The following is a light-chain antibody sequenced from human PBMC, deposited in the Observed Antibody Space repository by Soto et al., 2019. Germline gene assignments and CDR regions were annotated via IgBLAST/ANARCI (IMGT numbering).Light chain of an antibody. CDR1: SGDIASDY. Sequence: NFMLTQPHSLSESPGKTVTISCTRSSGDIASDYVQWYQQRPASAPTTVIYEDDQRPSGVPDRFSGSIDSSSNSASLTISGLKTEDEAYYYCQSHDSNTYVVFGGVTKLTVL. CDR3: QSHDSNTYVV. CDR2: EDD. J-gene: IGLJ2*01. V-gene: IGLV6-57*04.